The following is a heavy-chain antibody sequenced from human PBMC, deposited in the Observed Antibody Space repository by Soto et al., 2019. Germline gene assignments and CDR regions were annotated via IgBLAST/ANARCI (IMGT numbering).Heavy chain of an antibody. CDR1: GFSLSNARMG. D-gene: IGHD5-18*01. V-gene: IGHV2-26*01. CDR2: IFSNDAK. J-gene: IGHJ6*02. Sequence: QVTLKESGPVLVKPTETLTLTCTVSGFSLSNARMGVSWIRQPPGKALEWLAHIFSNDAKSYSTSLKSRLTISKDTSKSQVVLTMTNMDPVDTATYYCARIIRQRWPYYYYGMDVLGQGTTVTVS. CDR3: ARIIRQRWPYYYYGMDV.